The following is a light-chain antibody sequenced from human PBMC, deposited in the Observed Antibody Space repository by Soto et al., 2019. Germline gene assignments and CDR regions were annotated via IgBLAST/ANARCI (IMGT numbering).Light chain of an antibody. J-gene: IGKJ1*01. CDR2: AAS. V-gene: IGKV1-6*01. Sequence: TPMTQSPLSLSASVGEKIIITCRASRDVGSDVSWYQQKPGQAPKLVIYAASNLYTGVPSRFSGRRSGTEFTLTISSLQPEDFASYYCLQDYGDSWTFDQGTKVEIE. CDR1: RDVGSD. CDR3: LQDYGDSWT.